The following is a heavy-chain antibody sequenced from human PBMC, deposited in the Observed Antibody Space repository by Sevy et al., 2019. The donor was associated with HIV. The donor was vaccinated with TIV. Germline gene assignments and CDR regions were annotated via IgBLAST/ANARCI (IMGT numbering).Heavy chain of an antibody. Sequence: ASVKVSCKASGYTFTTYGVTWVRQAPGQGLQWMGWISTFNGDTNSAQKLQGRVTMTTDTSTSIAYMELRSLRSDDTAVYYCARAYCSGGRCYSLAYWGQGTLVTVSS. J-gene: IGHJ4*02. CDR1: GYTFTTYG. CDR2: ISTFNGDT. CDR3: ARAYCSGGRCYSLAY. D-gene: IGHD2-15*01. V-gene: IGHV1-18*01.